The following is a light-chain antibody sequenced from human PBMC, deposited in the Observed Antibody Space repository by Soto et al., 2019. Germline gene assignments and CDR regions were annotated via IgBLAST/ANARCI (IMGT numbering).Light chain of an antibody. CDR3: CSYAGSSTVV. Sequence: QSALTRPASVSGSPGQSITISCTGTSSDVGSYNLVSWYQHHPGKAPKVMIYEVSKRPSGVSNRFSGSKSGNTASLTISGLQAEDEADYYCCSYAGSSTVVFGGGTKLTVL. V-gene: IGLV2-23*02. J-gene: IGLJ2*01. CDR2: EVS. CDR1: SSDVGSYNL.